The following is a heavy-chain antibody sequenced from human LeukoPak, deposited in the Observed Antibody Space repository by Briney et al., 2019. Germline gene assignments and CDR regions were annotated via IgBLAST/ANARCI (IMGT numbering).Heavy chain of an antibody. D-gene: IGHD6-6*01. Sequence: SETLSLTCTVSGYSISTSYYWGWIRQPPGKGLEWIGSIYHSGNTYYNPSLKSRVTISVDTSKNQFSLKLSSVTAADTAVYYCARGLRQLVRSWHYWGQGTLVTVSS. CDR3: ARGLRQLVRSWHY. CDR2: IYHSGNT. CDR1: GYSISTSYY. J-gene: IGHJ4*02. V-gene: IGHV4-38-2*02.